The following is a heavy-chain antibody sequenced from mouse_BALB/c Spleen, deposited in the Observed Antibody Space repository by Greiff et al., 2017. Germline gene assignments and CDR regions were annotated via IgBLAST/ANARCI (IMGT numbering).Heavy chain of an antibody. D-gene: IGHD1-1*01. CDR2: INPSSGYT. CDR1: GYTFTSYT. CDR3: AILRGVDY. J-gene: IGHJ4*01. Sequence: VQLVESGAELARPGASVKMSCKASGYTFTSYTMHWVKQRPGQGLEWIGYINPSSGYTNYNQKFKDKATLTADKSSSTAYMQLSSLTSEDSAVYYCAILRGVDYWGQGTSVTVSS. V-gene: IGHV1-4*01.